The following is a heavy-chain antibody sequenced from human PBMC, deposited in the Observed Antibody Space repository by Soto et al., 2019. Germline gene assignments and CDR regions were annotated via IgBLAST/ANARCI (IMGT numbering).Heavy chain of an antibody. CDR2: MYNTGST. D-gene: IGHD3-22*01. V-gene: IGHV4-59*12. J-gene: IGHJ6*02. CDR3: ARYDSSGYYWPYYYYGMDV. CDR1: DGYISRYC. Sequence: PLETLCLTCTVSDGYISRYCLSWIRKKTGKGLEWIGYMYNTGSTVYNPSFKSRVTISVDTSKNSLYLQMNSLRAEDTAVYYCARYDSSGYYWPYYYYGMDVWGQGTTVTVSS.